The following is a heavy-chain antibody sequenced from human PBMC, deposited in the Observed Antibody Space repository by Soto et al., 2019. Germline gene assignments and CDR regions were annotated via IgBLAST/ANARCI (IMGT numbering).Heavy chain of an antibody. J-gene: IGHJ4*02. CDR1: GFTFSSYG. V-gene: IGHV3-33*01. Sequence: GGSLRLSCAASGFTFSSYGMHWVRQAPGKGLEWVAVIWYVGSNKYYADSVKGRFTISGDNSKNTLYLQMNSLRAEDTAVYYCARDCGGDCYALDYWGQGTLVTVSS. D-gene: IGHD2-21*02. CDR2: IWYVGSNK. CDR3: ARDCGGDCYALDY.